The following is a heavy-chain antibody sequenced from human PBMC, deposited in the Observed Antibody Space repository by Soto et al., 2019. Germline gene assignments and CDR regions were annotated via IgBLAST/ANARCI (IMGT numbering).Heavy chain of an antibody. CDR3: ARSSRAVAQSRGYWFDP. CDR1: GGTFSSYT. J-gene: IGHJ5*02. D-gene: IGHD6-19*01. Sequence: QVQLVQSGAEVKKPGSSVKVSCKASGGTFSSYTISWVRQAPGQGLEWMGRIIPILGIANYAQKFQGRVTITADKSTSTAYMELSSLRSEDTAVYYCARSSRAVAQSRGYWFDPWGQGTLVTVSS. CDR2: IIPILGIA. V-gene: IGHV1-69*02.